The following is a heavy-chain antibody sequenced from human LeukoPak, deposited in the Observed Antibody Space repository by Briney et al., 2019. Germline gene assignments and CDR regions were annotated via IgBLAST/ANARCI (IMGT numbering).Heavy chain of an antibody. CDR3: ARRGGSYFNSFDY. CDR1: GFTFSSYW. CDR2: IKQDGSEK. D-gene: IGHD1-26*01. V-gene: IGHV3-7*01. J-gene: IGHJ4*02. Sequence: PGGSLRLSCAAPGFTFSSYWMSWVRQAPGKGLEWVANIKQDGSEKYYVDSVKGRFTISRDNAKNSLYLQMNSLRAEDTAVYYCARRGGSYFNSFDYWGQGTLVTVSS.